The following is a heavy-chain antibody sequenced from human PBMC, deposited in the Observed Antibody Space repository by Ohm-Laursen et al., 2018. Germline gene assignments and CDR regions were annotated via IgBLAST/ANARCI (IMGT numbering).Heavy chain of an antibody. CDR2: INHSGST. D-gene: IGHD3-22*01. J-gene: IGHJ4*02. Sequence: SETLSLTCTVSGASINLYYWSWIRQPPGKGLEWIGYINHSGSTNYNPSLKSRVTISVDTSKNQFSLKLSSVTAADTAVYYCARRANSAYPYYLDHWGQGTLVTVSS. CDR1: GASINLYY. CDR3: ARRANSAYPYYLDH. V-gene: IGHV4-59*08.